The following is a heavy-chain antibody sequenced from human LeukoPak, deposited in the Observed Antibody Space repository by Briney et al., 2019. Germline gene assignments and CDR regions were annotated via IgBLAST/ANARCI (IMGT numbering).Heavy chain of an antibody. J-gene: IGHJ4*02. Sequence: GESLKISCKGSGYSFTSYYIVWVRQMPGKGLDWMGIIHPADSETRYSPSFQGQVTISADKSISTVYLQWSGLKSSDTAMYYCARREYSYGYYFDHWGQGTLVTVSS. CDR3: ARREYSYGYYFDH. V-gene: IGHV5-51*01. D-gene: IGHD5-18*01. CDR2: IHPADSET. CDR1: GYSFTSYY.